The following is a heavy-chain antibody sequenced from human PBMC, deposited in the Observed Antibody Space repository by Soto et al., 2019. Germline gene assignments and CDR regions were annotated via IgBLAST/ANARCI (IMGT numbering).Heavy chain of an antibody. CDR2: ISSSSSTI. Sequence: GGSLRLSCAASGFTFSSYSMNWVRQAPGKGLEWVSYISSSSSTIYYADSVKGRFTISRDNAKNSLYLQMNSLRAEDTAVYYCARDKGYCSGGSCYSNYWGQGTLVTVSS. D-gene: IGHD2-15*01. J-gene: IGHJ4*02. CDR3: ARDKGYCSGGSCYSNY. CDR1: GFTFSSYS. V-gene: IGHV3-48*01.